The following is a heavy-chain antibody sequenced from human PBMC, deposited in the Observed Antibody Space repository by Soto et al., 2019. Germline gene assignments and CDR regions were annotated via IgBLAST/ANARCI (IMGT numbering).Heavy chain of an antibody. D-gene: IGHD3-10*01. CDR1: GLTFSDCY. V-gene: IGHV3-11*01. CDR3: ARVRFGEWGYAMDV. J-gene: IGHJ6*02. CDR2: ISSSGSSI. Sequence: QVQLVESGGGLVKPGGSLRLSCAASGLTFSDCYMIWIRQAPGKGLEWVSYISSSGSSINYAGSVKGRFTISRDNAKNSLYLQMNSLRAEDTAMYYCARVRFGEWGYAMDVWGQGTTVTVSS.